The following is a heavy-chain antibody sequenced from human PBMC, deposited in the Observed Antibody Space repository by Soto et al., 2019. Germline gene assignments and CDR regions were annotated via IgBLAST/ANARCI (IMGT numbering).Heavy chain of an antibody. V-gene: IGHV3-33*01. J-gene: IGHJ4*02. D-gene: IGHD6-13*01. Sequence: GGSLRLSCAASGFTFSSYGKHWVRQAPGKGLEWVAVIWYDGSNQYYADSVKGRFTISRDKSKNTLYLQMNSLRDEDTAVYYCAREWSSSWYVFDYWGQGTLVTVSS. CDR3: AREWSSSWYVFDY. CDR1: GFTFSSYG. CDR2: IWYDGSNQ.